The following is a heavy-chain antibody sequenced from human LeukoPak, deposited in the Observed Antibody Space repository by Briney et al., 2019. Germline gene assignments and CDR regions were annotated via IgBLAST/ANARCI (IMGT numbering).Heavy chain of an antibody. CDR3: ASVKWDYDFWSGYSWSPHYFDY. D-gene: IGHD3-3*01. CDR1: GGSISSGGYY. V-gene: IGHV4-31*03. Sequence: PSQTLSLTCTVSGGSISSGGYYWSWIRQHPVKGLEWIGYMYESGSTYYNPSLKSRVTISVDTSKNQFSLKLSSVTAADTAVYYCASVKWDYDFWSGYSWSPHYFDYWGQGTLVTVSS. J-gene: IGHJ4*02. CDR2: MYESGST.